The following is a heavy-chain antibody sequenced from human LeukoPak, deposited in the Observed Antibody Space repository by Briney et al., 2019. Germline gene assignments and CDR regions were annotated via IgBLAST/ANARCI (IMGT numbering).Heavy chain of an antibody. CDR1: GFTFSTYW. J-gene: IGHJ4*02. CDR2: MNSDGSTI. CDR3: ARVQKRFYSSSSGSTSAIGEVDY. Sequence: GGSLRLSCAASGFTFSTYWMHWVRQAPGKGLVWVSRMNSDGSTINYADSVKGRFTISRDNAKNTLYLQMNSLRAEDTAVYYCARVQKRFYSSSSGSTSAIGEVDYWGQGTLVTVSS. D-gene: IGHD6-6*01. V-gene: IGHV3-74*01.